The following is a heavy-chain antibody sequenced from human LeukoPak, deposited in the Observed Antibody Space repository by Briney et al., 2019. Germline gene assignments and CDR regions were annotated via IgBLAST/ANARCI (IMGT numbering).Heavy chain of an antibody. D-gene: IGHD3-22*01. J-gene: IGHJ4*02. CDR1: GGSISSSSYY. CDR2: IYYSGST. CDR3: YCSYYYDSSGYSPIDY. Sequence: SETLSLTCTVSGGSISSSSYYWGWIRQPPGKGLEWIGSIYYSGSTYYNPSLKSRVTISVDTSKNQFSLKLSSVTAADTAVYYCYCSYYYDSSGYSPIDYWGQGTLVTVSS. V-gene: IGHV4-39*07.